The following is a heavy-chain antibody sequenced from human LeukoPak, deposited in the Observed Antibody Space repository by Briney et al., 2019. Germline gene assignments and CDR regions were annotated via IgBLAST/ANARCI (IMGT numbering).Heavy chain of an antibody. V-gene: IGHV3-43*02. Sequence: PGGSLRLSCAASGFNFDDYAMYWVRQAPGKGLEWVSLISGDGGRTYYADSVKGRFTISRDNSKTSLFLHMNSLRTEDTALYYCAKDVDEDYGEYVEYYYGMDVWGQGTTVTVSS. CDR2: ISGDGGRT. D-gene: IGHD4-17*01. J-gene: IGHJ6*02. CDR1: GFNFDDYA. CDR3: AKDVDEDYGEYVEYYYGMDV.